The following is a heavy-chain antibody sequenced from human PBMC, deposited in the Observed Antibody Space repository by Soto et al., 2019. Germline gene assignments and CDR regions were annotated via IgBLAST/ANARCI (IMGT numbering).Heavy chain of an antibody. CDR1: GGSISSGGYY. Sequence: QVQLQESGPGLVKPSQTLYLTCTVSGGSISSGGYYWSWIRQHPGKGLEWIGYIYYSGSTYYNPSLKSRVTISVDTSKNQFSLKLSSVTAADTAVYYCARKDWTNGSGSYPFDYWGQGTLVTVSS. CDR2: IYYSGST. D-gene: IGHD3-10*01. V-gene: IGHV4-31*03. J-gene: IGHJ4*02. CDR3: ARKDWTNGSGSYPFDY.